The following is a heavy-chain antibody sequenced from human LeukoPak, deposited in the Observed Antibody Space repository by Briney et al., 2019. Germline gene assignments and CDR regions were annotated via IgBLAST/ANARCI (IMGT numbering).Heavy chain of an antibody. CDR3: ARGCSSTSCYTRDAFDI. D-gene: IGHD2-2*02. V-gene: IGHV4-30-4*08. CDR1: GGSISSGDYY. Sequence: SETLSLTCTVSGGSISSGDYYWSWIRQPPGKGMEWIGYIYYSGSTYYNTSLKSRVTISVDTSKNQFSLKLSSVTAADTAVYYCARGCSSTSCYTRDAFDIWGQGTMVTVPS. J-gene: IGHJ3*02. CDR2: IYYSGST.